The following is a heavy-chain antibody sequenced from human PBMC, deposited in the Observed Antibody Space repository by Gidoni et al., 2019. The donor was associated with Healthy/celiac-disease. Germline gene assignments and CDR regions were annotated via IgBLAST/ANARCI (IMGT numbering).Heavy chain of an antibody. CDR1: GGSFSGYY. Sequence: QVQLQQWGAGLLTPSETLSLTCAVYGGSFSGYYWSWIRQPPGKGLEWIGEINHSGSTNYNPSLKSRVTISVDTSKNQFSLKLSSVTAADTAVYYCARGAAMVTPSFDYWGQGTLVTVSS. J-gene: IGHJ4*02. D-gene: IGHD5-18*01. CDR2: INHSGST. V-gene: IGHV4-34*01. CDR3: ARGAAMVTPSFDY.